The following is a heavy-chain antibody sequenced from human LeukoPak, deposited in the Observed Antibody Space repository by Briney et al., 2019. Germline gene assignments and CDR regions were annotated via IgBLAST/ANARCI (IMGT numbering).Heavy chain of an antibody. Sequence: GGSLRLSCAASGFTVSSNHMSWVRQAPGKGLEWVSVIYSGGSTYYADSVKGRFTISRDNSKNTLYLQMNSLRAEDTAVYYCAREGSGVYYYDSSGYYLWGQGTLVTVSS. CDR3: AREGSGVYYYDSSGYYL. CDR2: IYSGGST. CDR1: GFTVSSNH. V-gene: IGHV3-66*01. D-gene: IGHD3-22*01. J-gene: IGHJ4*02.